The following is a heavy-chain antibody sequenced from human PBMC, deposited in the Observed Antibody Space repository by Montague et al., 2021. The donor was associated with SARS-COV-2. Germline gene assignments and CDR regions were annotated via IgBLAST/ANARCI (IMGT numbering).Heavy chain of an antibody. CDR2: ISTSAYTT. J-gene: IGHJ3*02. CDR1: GFTFSNYD. Sequence: SLRLSCAASGFTFSNYDMNWVRQAPGKGPEWISCISTSAYTTSYAGSVKGRFIISRDNGKNSLYLQMNSLRVEDTAVYYCTRDYRSIVGDGLDIWGQGTKVTVSS. CDR3: TRDYRSIVGDGLDI. V-gene: IGHV3-48*03. D-gene: IGHD3-16*02.